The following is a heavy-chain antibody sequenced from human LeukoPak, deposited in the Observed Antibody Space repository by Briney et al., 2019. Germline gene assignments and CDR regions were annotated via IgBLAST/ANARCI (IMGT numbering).Heavy chain of an antibody. CDR1: GFTFSSYW. D-gene: IGHD2-2*01. J-gene: IGHJ4*02. Sequence: GSLRLSCAASGFTFSSYWMSWVRQAPGKRLEWVANINQDGSGEYYVDSVKGRFTISRDNAKNTLYLQMNSLRAEDTAVYYCARAGPYQLPPRPVDYWGQGTLVTVSS. CDR3: ARAGPYQLPPRPVDY. CDR2: INQDGSGE. V-gene: IGHV3-7*01.